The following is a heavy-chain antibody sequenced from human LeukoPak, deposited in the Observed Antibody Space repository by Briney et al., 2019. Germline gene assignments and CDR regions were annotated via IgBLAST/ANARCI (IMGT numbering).Heavy chain of an antibody. Sequence: HSGGSLRLSCAASGFTFSSYGMHWVRQAPGKGLEWVAVIWYDGSNKYYADSVKGRFTISRDNSKNTLYLQMNSLRAEDTAVYCCARCPSGYSSGWRREYYFDYWGEGTLVTVSS. CDR2: IWYDGSNK. V-gene: IGHV3-33*01. CDR3: ARCPSGYSSGWRREYYFDY. D-gene: IGHD6-19*01. J-gene: IGHJ4*02. CDR1: GFTFSSYG.